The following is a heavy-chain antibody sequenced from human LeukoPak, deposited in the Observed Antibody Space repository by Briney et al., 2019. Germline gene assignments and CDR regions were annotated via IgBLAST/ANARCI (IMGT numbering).Heavy chain of an antibody. J-gene: IGHJ3*02. Sequence: SETLSLTCTVSGGSISISSYYWGWIRQPPGKGLEWIGSIYYSGSTYYNPSLKSRVTISVDTSKNQFSLKMSSVTAADTAVYYCARDLKLDGSSGYYAFDIWGQGTMVTVSS. CDR2: IYYSGST. V-gene: IGHV4-39*07. CDR1: GGSISISSYY. CDR3: ARDLKLDGSSGYYAFDI. D-gene: IGHD3-22*01.